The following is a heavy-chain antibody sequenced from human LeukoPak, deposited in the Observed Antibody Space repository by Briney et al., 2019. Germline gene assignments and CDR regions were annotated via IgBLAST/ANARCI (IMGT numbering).Heavy chain of an antibody. CDR1: GGSISSNY. J-gene: IGHJ4*02. D-gene: IGHD6-19*01. V-gene: IGHV4-59*01. CDR2: RHHSGSS. CDR3: ARVVGSGWNYFDS. Sequence: PSETLSLTCTVSGGSISSNYWSWLRQPPGKGLEWIAYRHHSGSSNYNPSLESRVTVSVDTSNNQFSLRVTSVTAADTAVYYCARVVGSGWNYFDSWGQGTLVTVSS.